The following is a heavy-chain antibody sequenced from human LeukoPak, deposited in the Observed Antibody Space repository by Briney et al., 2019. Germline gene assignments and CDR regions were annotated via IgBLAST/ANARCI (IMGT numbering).Heavy chain of an antibody. D-gene: IGHD6-25*01. J-gene: IGHJ4*02. CDR1: GGSISSYY. CDR3: ARDSSATQAFDY. Sequence: ADPLSLTCTVSGGSISSYYWSWIRQPARKGLEWIGRIYTSGSTNYNPSLKSRVTMSVDTSKNQFSLKLSSVTAADTAFYYCARDSSATQAFDYWGQGTLVSVSS. CDR2: IYTSGST. V-gene: IGHV4-4*07.